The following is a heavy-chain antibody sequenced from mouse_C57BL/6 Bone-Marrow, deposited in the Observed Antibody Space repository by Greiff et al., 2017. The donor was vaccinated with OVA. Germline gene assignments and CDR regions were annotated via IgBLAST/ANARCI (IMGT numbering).Heavy chain of an antibody. CDR1: GYSITSGYY. J-gene: IGHJ4*01. V-gene: IGHV3-6*01. CDR3: ASTTVVATDY. CDR2: ISYDGSN. D-gene: IGHD1-1*01. Sequence: EVKLQESGPGLVKPSPSLSLTCSVTGYSITSGYYWNWIRQFPGNKLEWMGYISYDGSNNYNPSLKNRISITRDTSKNQFFLKLNSVTTEDTATYYCASTTVVATDYWGQGTSVTVSS.